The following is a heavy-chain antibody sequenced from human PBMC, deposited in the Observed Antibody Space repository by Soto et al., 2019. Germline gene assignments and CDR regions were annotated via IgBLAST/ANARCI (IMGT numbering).Heavy chain of an antibody. CDR1: GYTFNTYG. CDR3: ARDPHEFWTSYWFGP. Sequence: ASVKVSCKTSGYTFNTYGINWVRQAPGQGLELMGWISAYDGKTTYAEKFQGRVTLTTDTSTSTAYMELRSLRSDDTAIYYCARDPHEFWTSYWFGPWGQGTPVTVSS. J-gene: IGHJ5*02. CDR2: ISAYDGKT. D-gene: IGHD3-3*01. V-gene: IGHV1-18*01.